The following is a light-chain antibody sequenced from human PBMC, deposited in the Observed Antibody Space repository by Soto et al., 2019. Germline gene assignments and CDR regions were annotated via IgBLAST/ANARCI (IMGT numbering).Light chain of an antibody. CDR2: AVR. Sequence: QSALTQPHSVSGSPGQSVTISCTGTNSDVGRYNSVSWYQQLPGKAPQLIISAVRQRPSGVPDRFSGSESGNTASLTISGLQTDDEADYFCFSYTANDNWVFGGGTKVTVL. J-gene: IGLJ3*02. CDR3: FSYTANDNWV. CDR1: NSDVGRYNS. V-gene: IGLV2-11*01.